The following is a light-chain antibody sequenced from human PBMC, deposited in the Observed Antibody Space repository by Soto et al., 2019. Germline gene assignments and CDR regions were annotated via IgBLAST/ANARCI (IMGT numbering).Light chain of an antibody. J-gene: IGKJ3*01. Sequence: EIVLTQCPGTLSLSPGERATLSCRASQTIRSTFLAWYLQMPGQSPRLLIYGASSRATGIPDRFSGSGSGTDFTLTISRLEPEDFAVYYCQQYSNAPFTFGPGTKVDI. CDR2: GAS. V-gene: IGKV3-20*01. CDR1: QTIRSTF. CDR3: QQYSNAPFT.